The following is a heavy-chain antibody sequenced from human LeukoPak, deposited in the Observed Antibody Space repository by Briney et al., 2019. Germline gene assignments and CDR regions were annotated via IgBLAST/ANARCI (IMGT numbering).Heavy chain of an antibody. CDR3: ARETSAFDP. V-gene: IGHV3-48*01. CDR2: ISTSSDTI. Sequence: GGSLRLSCAASGFTFSSYNMNWVRQAPGKGLEWVSYISTSSDTIYYADSVRGRFTIYRDNAQNSLYLQMSSLRAEATAVYYCARETSAFDPWGQGTLVTVS. J-gene: IGHJ5*02. CDR1: GFTFSSYN.